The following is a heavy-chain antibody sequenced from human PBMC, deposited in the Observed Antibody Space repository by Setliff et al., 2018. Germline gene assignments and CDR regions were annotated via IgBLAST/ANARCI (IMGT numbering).Heavy chain of an antibody. CDR2: IYTSWST. CDR1: GGSISSRTYY. D-gene: IGHD3-10*01. CDR3: ARDRTYYASGTYTRWFDY. V-gene: IGHV4-61*09. Sequence: SETLSLTCNVSGGSISSRTYYWSWIRQPAGKGLEWIGHIYTSWSTNYNPSLKSRVTMSVDTTKNQFSLNLNSVTAADTAVYYCARDRTYYASGTYTRWFDYWGQGTLVTVSS. J-gene: IGHJ4*02.